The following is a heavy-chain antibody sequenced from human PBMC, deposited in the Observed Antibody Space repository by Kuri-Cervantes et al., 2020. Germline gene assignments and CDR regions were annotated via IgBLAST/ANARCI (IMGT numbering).Heavy chain of an antibody. CDR2: IYYRGST. V-gene: IGHV4-39*01. CDR3: ARQPPHYYMDV. Sequence: GSLRLSCTVSGGSISSSSSYWGWVRQPPGKGLEWIGSIYYRGSTYYNPSLKSRVTISVDTSENQFSLSLSSVTAADTAVYYCARQPPHYYMDVWGKGTTVTVSS. CDR1: GGSISSSSSY. J-gene: IGHJ6*03.